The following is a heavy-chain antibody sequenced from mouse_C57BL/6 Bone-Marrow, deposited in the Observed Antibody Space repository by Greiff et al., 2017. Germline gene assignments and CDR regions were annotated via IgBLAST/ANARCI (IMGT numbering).Heavy chain of an antibody. V-gene: IGHV1-59*01. CDR1: GYTFTSYW. J-gene: IGHJ1*03. CDR3: ARALCYWYFDV. CDR2: IDPSDSYT. Sequence: VQLQQPGAELVRPGTSVKLSCKASGYTFTSYWMHWVKQRPGQGLEWIGVIDPSDSYTNYNQKFKGKATLTVDTSSSTAYMQLSSLTSEDSAVYYCARALCYWYFDVWGTGTTVTVSS.